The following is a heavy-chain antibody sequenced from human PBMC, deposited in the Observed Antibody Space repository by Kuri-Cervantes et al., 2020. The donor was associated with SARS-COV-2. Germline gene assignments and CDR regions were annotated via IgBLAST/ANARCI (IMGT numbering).Heavy chain of an antibody. Sequence: GGSLRLSCAASGYTFSSYWMSWVRQAPGKGLEWVANIKQDGSEKYYVDFVKGRFPISRDNAKNTLYLQMNSLTSEDTAVYYCAKNGGATQIPFDSWGQGTLVTVSS. CDR3: AKNGGATQIPFDS. CDR1: GYTFSSYW. CDR2: IKQDGSEK. J-gene: IGHJ4*02. V-gene: IGHV3-7*03. D-gene: IGHD3-16*01.